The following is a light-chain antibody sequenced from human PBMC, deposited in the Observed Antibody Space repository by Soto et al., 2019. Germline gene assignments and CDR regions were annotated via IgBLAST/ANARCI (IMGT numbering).Light chain of an antibody. J-gene: IGKJ4*01. V-gene: IGKV1-16*01. CDR3: QQRSNWPRGT. CDR2: AAS. Sequence: IRMTQSLSSLSASTGDRVTSTRRASQGISNYLAWFQQKPGKGHTRLIYAASSLQSGVPSRFSGSGSGTDFTLTISSLEPEDFAVYYCQQRSNWPRGTFGGGTKVHIK. CDR1: QGISNY.